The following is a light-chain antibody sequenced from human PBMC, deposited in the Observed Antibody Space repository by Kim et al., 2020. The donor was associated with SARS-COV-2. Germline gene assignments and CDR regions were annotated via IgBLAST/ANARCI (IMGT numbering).Light chain of an antibody. CDR2: RDT. Sequence: SLGLGQTARITCGENNIVTKNVLWYQQKPGQAPVLVMYRDTNRPSGIPERFSGSNSGNSATLTISRAQAGDEADYYFQVWDSSTWVFGGGTQLTVL. CDR1: NIVTKN. J-gene: IGLJ3*02. V-gene: IGLV3-9*01. CDR3: QVWDSSTWV.